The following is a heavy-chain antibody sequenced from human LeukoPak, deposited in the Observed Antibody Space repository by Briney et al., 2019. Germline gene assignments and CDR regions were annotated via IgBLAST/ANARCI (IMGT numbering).Heavy chain of an antibody. CDR1: GLLLSIYW. CDR2: IKQDGREK. J-gene: IGHJ4*02. Sequence: GVSQTLSCAASGLLLSIYWISCARHAPGKGVEWVANIKQDGREKYYVASVKGRFTITRDNAKKSLYLQMNSRRGEDAAVYYCANGYKYGYLFDYWGQGTLVTVSS. CDR3: ANGYKYGYLFDY. D-gene: IGHD5-18*01. V-gene: IGHV3-7*03.